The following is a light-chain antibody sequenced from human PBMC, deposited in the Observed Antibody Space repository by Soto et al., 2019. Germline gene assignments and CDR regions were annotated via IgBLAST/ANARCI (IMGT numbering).Light chain of an antibody. CDR1: QSVSSN. J-gene: IGKJ1*01. Sequence: EMVMTPSPATLSVSPGERATLSCRASQSVSSNLAWYQQKPGQAPRLLIYGASTRATGVPARFSGSGSGTEFTLTISSLQSEDFAVYHCQHYNSWPRTFGQGTKV. CDR3: QHYNSWPRT. CDR2: GAS. V-gene: IGKV3-15*01.